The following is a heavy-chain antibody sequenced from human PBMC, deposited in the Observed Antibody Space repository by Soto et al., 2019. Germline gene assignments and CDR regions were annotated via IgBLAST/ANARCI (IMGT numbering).Heavy chain of an antibody. D-gene: IGHD3-16*02. CDR3: AREGGEVWGSYRYAFDY. Sequence: QVQLVQSGAEVKKPGSSVKVSCKASGGTFSSYAISWVRQAPGQGLEWMGGIIPIFGTANYAQKFQGRVTITADESTSTAYMELSSLRTEDTAVYYCAREGGEVWGSYRYAFDYWGQGTLVTVSS. J-gene: IGHJ4*02. CDR1: GGTFSSYA. V-gene: IGHV1-69*01. CDR2: IIPIFGTA.